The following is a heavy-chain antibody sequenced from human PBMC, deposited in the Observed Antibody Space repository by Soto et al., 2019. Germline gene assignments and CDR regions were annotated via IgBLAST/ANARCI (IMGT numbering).Heavy chain of an antibody. J-gene: IGHJ3*02. D-gene: IGHD6-6*01. CDR2: IKQDGSEK. V-gene: IGHV3-7*01. CDR1: GFTFSSYW. Sequence: GGSLRLSCAASGFTFSSYWMSWVRQAPGKGLEWVANIKQDGSEKYYVDSVKGRFTISRDNAKNSLYLQMNSLRAEDTAVYYCASHWYSSSRRSAFDIWGQGTMVTVSS. CDR3: ASHWYSSSRRSAFDI.